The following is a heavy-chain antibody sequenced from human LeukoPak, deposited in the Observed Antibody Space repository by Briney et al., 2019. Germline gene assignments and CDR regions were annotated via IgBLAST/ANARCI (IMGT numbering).Heavy chain of an antibody. CDR1: GFTFSSYA. J-gene: IGHJ4*02. Sequence: GGSLRLSCAASGFTFSSYAMTWVRQVPGKGLEWVSVVSGSSGNTYYADSVKGRFTISRDNSKNTLYLQMNSLRVEDTAVYYCAKTRPRTVSGSYYDVFDYWGQGTLVTDCS. D-gene: IGHD1-26*01. V-gene: IGHV3-23*01. CDR3: AKTRPRTVSGSYYDVFDY. CDR2: VSGSSGNT.